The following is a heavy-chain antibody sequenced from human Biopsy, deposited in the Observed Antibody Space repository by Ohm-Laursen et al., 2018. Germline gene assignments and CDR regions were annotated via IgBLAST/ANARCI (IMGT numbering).Heavy chain of an antibody. V-gene: IGHV3-23*01. D-gene: IGHD3-3*01. CDR3: ARDLYDFCGGCPFDP. Sequence: SLRLSCAAFGFTFSGHAMSWVRQAPGKGLECVSIINGGGGSTWYSDPVKGRFTIPRDNSKNTLCLQMNSLRAEDTAMYYCARDLYDFCGGCPFDPWGQGTLVTVSP. CDR1: GFTFSGHA. J-gene: IGHJ5*02. CDR2: INGGGGST.